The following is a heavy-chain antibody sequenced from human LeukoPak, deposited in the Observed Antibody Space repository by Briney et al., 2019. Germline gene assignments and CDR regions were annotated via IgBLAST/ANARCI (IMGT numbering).Heavy chain of an antibody. CDR3: ARVYYYDSSGYNPFDI. J-gene: IGHJ3*02. CDR1: GYSISSGYY. CDR2: IYHSGST. V-gene: IGHV4-38-2*02. Sequence: SETLSLTCTVSGYSISSGYYWGWIRQPPGKGLEWIGSIYHSGSTYYNPPLKSRVTISVDTSKNQFSLKLSSVTAADTAVYYCARVYYYDSSGYNPFDIWGQGTMVTVSS. D-gene: IGHD3-22*01.